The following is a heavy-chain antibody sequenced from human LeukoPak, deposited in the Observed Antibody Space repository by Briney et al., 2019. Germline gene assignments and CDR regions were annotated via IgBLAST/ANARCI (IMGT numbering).Heavy chain of an antibody. CDR1: GYTFTSYG. Sequence: ASVKVSCKASGYTFTSYGISWVRQAPGQGLEWMGWISAYNGNTNYAQKLQGRVTITADKSTSTAYMELSSLRSEDTAVYYCARDRVDYYDSSVPGKMGYWGQGTLVTVSS. J-gene: IGHJ4*02. CDR3: ARDRVDYYDSSVPGKMGY. V-gene: IGHV1-18*01. D-gene: IGHD3-22*01. CDR2: ISAYNGNT.